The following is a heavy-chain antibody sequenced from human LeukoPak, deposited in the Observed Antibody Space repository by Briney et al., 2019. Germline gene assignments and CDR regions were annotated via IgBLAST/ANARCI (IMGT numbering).Heavy chain of an antibody. Sequence: PGGSLRLSCVVSGFTFNSYAMTWVRQAPGKGLEWVSAISDSGGSTYYADSVKGRFTISRDNSKNTLYLQMNSLRAEDTAVYYCARGVGYSSSPIDYWGQGTLVTVSS. CDR2: ISDSGGST. CDR3: ARGVGYSSSPIDY. CDR1: GFTFNSYA. V-gene: IGHV3-23*01. J-gene: IGHJ4*02. D-gene: IGHD6-13*01.